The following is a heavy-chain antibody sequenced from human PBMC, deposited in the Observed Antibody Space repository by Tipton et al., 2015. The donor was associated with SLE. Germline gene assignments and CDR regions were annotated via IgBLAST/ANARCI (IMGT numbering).Heavy chain of an antibody. J-gene: IGHJ4*02. V-gene: IGHV4-59*02. Sequence: TLSLTCSVSGASVSSYYWSWIRQPPGKGLEWIGFIYYSGSTNYNPSLMSRVTISLDMSKNHFSLNLSSVTAADTAVYYCAKATTAISPFDYWGQGTLVTVSS. CDR1: GASVSSYY. CDR2: IYYSGST. D-gene: IGHD2-21*02. CDR3: AKATTAISPFDY.